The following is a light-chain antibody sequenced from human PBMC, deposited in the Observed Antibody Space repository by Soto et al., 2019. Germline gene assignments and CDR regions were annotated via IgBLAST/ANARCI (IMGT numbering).Light chain of an antibody. Sequence: QSVLTQPASVSGPPGQSITISCTGTSSDVGGYNYVSWYQQHPGKAPKLMIYDVSNRPSGVSNRFSGSKSGNTASLTISGLQAEDEADYYCSSCTSSSTHYVFGTGTKVTVL. J-gene: IGLJ1*01. CDR3: SSCTSSSTHYV. CDR2: DVS. V-gene: IGLV2-14*01. CDR1: SSDVGGYNY.